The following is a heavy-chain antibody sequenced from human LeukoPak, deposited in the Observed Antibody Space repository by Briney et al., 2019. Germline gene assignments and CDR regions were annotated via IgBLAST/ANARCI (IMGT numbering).Heavy chain of an antibody. CDR3: AREGTGSGDSFNI. CDR2: ISSSGSTI. Sequence: GGSLRLSCAASGFTFSSYEMNWVRQAPGRGLEWVSYISSSGSTIYYADSVKGRFTISRDNAKNSLYLQMNSLRAEDSAVYYCAREGTGSGDSFNIWGQGTMVTVSS. V-gene: IGHV3-48*03. D-gene: IGHD1-26*01. CDR1: GFTFSSYE. J-gene: IGHJ3*02.